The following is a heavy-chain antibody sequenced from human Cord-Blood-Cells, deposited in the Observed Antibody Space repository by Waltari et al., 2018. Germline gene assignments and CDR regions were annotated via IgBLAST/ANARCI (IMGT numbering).Heavy chain of an antibody. CDR1: GYTFTRYV. Sequence: QVQLVQSGAEVKKPGASVKVSCKASGYTFTRYVLSRDRQAPGQGLERMGWISAYNGNTNYAQKLQGRVTMTTDTSTSTAYMELRSLRSDDTAVYYCARAPPYCTNGVCYDAFDIWGQGTMVTVSS. CDR2: ISAYNGNT. V-gene: IGHV1-18*01. CDR3: ARAPPYCTNGVCYDAFDI. J-gene: IGHJ3*02. D-gene: IGHD2-8*01.